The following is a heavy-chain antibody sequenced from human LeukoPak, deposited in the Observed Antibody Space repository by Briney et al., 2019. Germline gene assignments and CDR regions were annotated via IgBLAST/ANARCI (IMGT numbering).Heavy chain of an antibody. Sequence: SETLSLTCTVSGGSIGTYYWSWIRQPPGKGLEWIGCIYYDGNTNYNPSLKSRVTISVDTSKNHFSLKLTSVTAADTAVYYCAGTIVIRAGFDNWGPGTLVSVSS. V-gene: IGHV4-59*01. D-gene: IGHD2/OR15-2a*01. CDR2: IYYDGNT. J-gene: IGHJ4*02. CDR1: GGSIGTYY. CDR3: AGTIVIRAGFDN.